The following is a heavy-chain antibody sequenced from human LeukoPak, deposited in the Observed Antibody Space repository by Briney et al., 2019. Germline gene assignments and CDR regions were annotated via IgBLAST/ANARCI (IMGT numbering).Heavy chain of an antibody. CDR3: ARDLTGDFFFHY. Sequence: SETLSPTCTVSGGSISSSSYYWGWIRQPPGKGLEWIGSIYYSGSTYYNPSLKSRVTISVDTSKNQFSLKLSSVTAADTAVYYCARDLTGDFFFHYWGQGTLVTVSS. CDR2: IYYSGST. J-gene: IGHJ4*02. D-gene: IGHD7-27*01. CDR1: GGSISSSSYY. V-gene: IGHV4-39*07.